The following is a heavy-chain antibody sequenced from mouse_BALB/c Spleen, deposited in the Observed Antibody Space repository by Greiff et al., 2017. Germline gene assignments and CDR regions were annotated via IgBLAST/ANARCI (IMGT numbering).Heavy chain of an antibody. CDR2: ISYDGSN. CDR1: GYSITSGYY. V-gene: IGHV3-6*02. CDR3: ARDEGARYAMDY. Sequence: ESGPGLVKPSQSLSLTCSVTGYSITSGYYWNWIRQFPGNKLEWMGYISYDGSNNYNPSLKNRISITRDTSKNQFFLKLNSVTTEDTATYYCARDEGARYAMDYWGQGTSVTVSS. J-gene: IGHJ4*01.